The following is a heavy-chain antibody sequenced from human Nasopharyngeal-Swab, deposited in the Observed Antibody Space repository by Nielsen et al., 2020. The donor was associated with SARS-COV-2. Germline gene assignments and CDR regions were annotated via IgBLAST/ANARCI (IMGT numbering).Heavy chain of an antibody. CDR2: ISSSSSYI. V-gene: IGHV3-21*01. Sequence: GGSLRLSCAASGFTFSSYSMNWVRQAPGKGLEWVSSISSSSSYIYYADSVKGRFTISRDNAKNSLYLQMNSLRAEDTAVHYCARVVLDSSGYYYPVNAFDIWGQGTMVTVSS. CDR1: GFTFSSYS. CDR3: ARVVLDSSGYYYPVNAFDI. J-gene: IGHJ3*02. D-gene: IGHD3-22*01.